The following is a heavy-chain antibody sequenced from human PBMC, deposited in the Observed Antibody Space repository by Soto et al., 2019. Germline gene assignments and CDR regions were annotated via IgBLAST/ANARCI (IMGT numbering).Heavy chain of an antibody. D-gene: IGHD6-13*01. V-gene: IGHV3-64D*06. CDR1: GFTFSSYA. CDR2: VTNNGGST. J-gene: IGHJ4*02. CDR3: VKDHSSSSSWNHFDY. Sequence: GGSLRLSCSASGFTFSSYAMYWVRQAPGKGLEYVSAVTNNGGSTYYADSVKGRFTISRDNSKNTLYLQMSSLRAEDTAVYYCVKDHSSSSSWNHFDYWGQGTLVTVSS.